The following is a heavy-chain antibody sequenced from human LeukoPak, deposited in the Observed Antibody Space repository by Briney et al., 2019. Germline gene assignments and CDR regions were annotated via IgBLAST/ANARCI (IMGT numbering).Heavy chain of an antibody. CDR3: AGRIAAAGSIDY. CDR1: GGSFNGYY. CDR2: INHSGST. D-gene: IGHD6-13*01. V-gene: IGHV4-34*01. J-gene: IGHJ4*02. Sequence: SETLSLTCAVYGGSFNGYYWSWIRQPPGKGLEWIGEINHSGSTNYNPSLKSRVTISVDTSKNQFSLKLSSVTAADTAVYYCAGRIAAAGSIDYWGQGTLVTVSS.